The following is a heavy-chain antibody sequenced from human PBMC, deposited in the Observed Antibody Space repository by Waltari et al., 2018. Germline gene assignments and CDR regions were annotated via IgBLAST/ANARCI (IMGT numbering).Heavy chain of an antibody. J-gene: IGHJ4*02. D-gene: IGHD6-13*01. CDR1: GYSISSGYY. CDR2: IYHSGST. V-gene: IGHV4-38-2*01. Sequence: QVQLQESGPGLVKPSETLSLTCAVSGYSISSGYYWGWIRQPPGKGLEWIGSIYHSGSTYYNPSLKSRVTISVDTSKSQFSLKLSSVTAADTAVYYCARAPDSSSSGVWGQRTLVTVSS. CDR3: ARAPDSSSSGV.